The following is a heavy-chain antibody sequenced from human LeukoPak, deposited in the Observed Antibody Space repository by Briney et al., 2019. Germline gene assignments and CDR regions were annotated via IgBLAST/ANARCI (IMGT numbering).Heavy chain of an antibody. J-gene: IGHJ4*02. CDR1: GFTFSGVW. CDR3: LRVSRLDFHGETQKHFDA. Sequence: GGSLRLSCAASGFTFSGVWMSWVRQAPGKGLAWVANIRQDGSEIYYVDSVKGRFTISRDNAKSSLYMQMNSLRAEDTAVYFCLRVSRLDFHGETQKHFDAWGKGTLVTVP. D-gene: IGHD2-21*01. V-gene: IGHV3-7*01. CDR2: IRQDGSEI.